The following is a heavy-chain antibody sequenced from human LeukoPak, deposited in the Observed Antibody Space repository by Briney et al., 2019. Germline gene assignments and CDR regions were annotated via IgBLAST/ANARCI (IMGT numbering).Heavy chain of an antibody. Sequence: PSETLSLTCTVSGGSISSYYWSWIRQPPGKGLEWIGYIYYSGSTNYNPSLKSRVTISVDTSKNQFSLKLSSVTAADTAVYYCARLGDSSVAGWYFDLWGRGTLVTVSS. V-gene: IGHV4-59*01. CDR2: IYYSGST. J-gene: IGHJ2*01. CDR3: ARLGDSSVAGWYFDL. CDR1: GGSISSYY. D-gene: IGHD3-22*01.